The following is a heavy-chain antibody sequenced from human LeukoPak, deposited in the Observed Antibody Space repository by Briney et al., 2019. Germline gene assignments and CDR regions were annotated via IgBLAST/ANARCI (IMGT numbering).Heavy chain of an antibody. CDR3: TRREYFGGGGRNWSAR. V-gene: IGHV4-4*07. J-gene: IGHJ5*02. CDR1: GGSMDTFY. Sequence: PSQTLSLTCTVSGGSMDTFYCSFVRQSAGTGLEWLGRIHTSGATWYNASLKSRVTLSVDASKNQFSLRLSSAAAAHTARYYCTRREYFGGGGRNWSARWGQGTLVTASS. CDR2: IHTSGAT. D-gene: IGHD3-16*01.